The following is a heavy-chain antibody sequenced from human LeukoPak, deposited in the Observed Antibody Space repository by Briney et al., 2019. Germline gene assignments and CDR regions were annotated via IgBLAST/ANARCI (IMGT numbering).Heavy chain of an antibody. CDR2: ISSGGVT. CDR1: ASTFGRYA. CDR3: AKSYSTSPYYGMDV. D-gene: IGHD6-6*01. V-gene: IGHV3-23*01. J-gene: IGHJ6*02. Sequence: PGGSMTPSCPASASTFGRYAASWVSQAQGKGMEWVSNISSGGVTYYSESVKGRFTISRDDPQSTLALKMNSLRAEDTAIYYCAKSYSTSPYYGMDVWGQGTTVTVSS.